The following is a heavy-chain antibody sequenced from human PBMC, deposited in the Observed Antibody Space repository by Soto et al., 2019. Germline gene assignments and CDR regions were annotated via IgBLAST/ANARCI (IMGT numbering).Heavy chain of an antibody. CDR2: ISSSSSYI. D-gene: IGHD2-21*02. CDR3: ARDWPPAYCGGDCYSVPNWFDP. V-gene: IGHV3-21*01. CDR1: GFTFSSYS. Sequence: PGGSLRLSCAASGFTFSSYSMNWVRQAPGKGLEWVSSISSSSSYIYYADSVKGRFTISRDNAKNSLYLQMNSLRAEDTAVYYCARDWPPAYCGGDCYSVPNWFDPWGQGTLVTVSS. J-gene: IGHJ5*02.